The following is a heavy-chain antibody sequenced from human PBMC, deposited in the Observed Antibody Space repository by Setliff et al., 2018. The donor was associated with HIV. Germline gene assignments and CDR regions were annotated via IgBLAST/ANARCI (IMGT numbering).Heavy chain of an antibody. CDR1: SGPISGDNW. J-gene: IGHJ4*02. V-gene: IGHV4-4*02. CDR2: IYHRGST. Sequence: PSETLSLTCTVSSGPISGDNWWSWVRQPPGKGLEWIGEIYHRGSTNYNPSLKSRVTISVDKSKNQFSLKLTSVTAADTAVYYCAVRRYYDSTGYYDYWGQGTLVTV. D-gene: IGHD3-22*01. CDR3: AVRRYYDSTGYYDY.